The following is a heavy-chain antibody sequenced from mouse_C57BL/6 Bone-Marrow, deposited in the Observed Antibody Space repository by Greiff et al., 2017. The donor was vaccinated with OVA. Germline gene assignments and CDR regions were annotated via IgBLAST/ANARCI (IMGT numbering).Heavy chain of an antibody. CDR2: INPNYGTT. J-gene: IGHJ4*01. Sequence: VQLKESGPELVKPGASVKISCKASGYSFTDYNMNWVKQSNGKSLEWIGVINPNYGTTSYNQKFKGKATLTVDQSSSTAYMQLNSLTSEDSAVYYCARGRKTAQATDYAMDYWGQGTSVTVSS. V-gene: IGHV1-39*01. CDR3: ARGRKTAQATDYAMDY. CDR1: GYSFTDYN. D-gene: IGHD3-2*02.